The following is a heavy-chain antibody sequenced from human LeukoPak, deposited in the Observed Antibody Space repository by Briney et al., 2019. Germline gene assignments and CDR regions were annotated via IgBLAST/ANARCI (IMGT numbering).Heavy chain of an antibody. CDR2: IRSKANSYAT. Sequence: GGSLRLSCAASGFTFSGSAMHWVRQASGKGLEWVGRIRSKANSYATAYAASVKGRFTISRDDSKNTAYLQMNSLKTEDTAVYYCTTDRGLWFGESGSVVDPWGQGTLVTVSS. D-gene: IGHD3-10*01. V-gene: IGHV3-73*01. J-gene: IGHJ5*02. CDR1: GFTFSGSA. CDR3: TTDRGLWFGESGSVVDP.